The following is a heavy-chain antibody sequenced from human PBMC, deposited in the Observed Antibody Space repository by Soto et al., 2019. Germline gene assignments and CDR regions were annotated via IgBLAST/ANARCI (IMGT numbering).Heavy chain of an antibody. D-gene: IGHD3-10*01. Sequence: QVQLVESGGGVVQPGRSLRLSCAASGFTFSSYGMHWVRQAPGKGLEWVAVISYVGSNKYYADSVKGRFTISRDNSKNTLYLQMNSLREEDTAVYYCAKDLSARNMVRGVTDFDYWGQGTLVTVSS. CDR3: AKDLSARNMVRGVTDFDY. J-gene: IGHJ4*02. CDR2: ISYVGSNK. V-gene: IGHV3-30*18. CDR1: GFTFSSYG.